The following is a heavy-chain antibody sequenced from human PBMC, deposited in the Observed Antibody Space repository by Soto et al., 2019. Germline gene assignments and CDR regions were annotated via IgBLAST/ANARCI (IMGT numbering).Heavy chain of an antibody. D-gene: IGHD3-16*01. CDR3: AKHCLSLRNNNWFDP. CDR2: IFCLGSS. Sequence: NPSETLSLTCTVSGDSISSRDFYWGWVLQPPGKGLEWIGSIFCLGSSDYNPSLKSRVTMSVDTSKNQFSLRLRTVTAADTAFNFCAKHCLSLRNNNWFDPWGQGIMVTVSS. CDR1: GDSISSRDFY. J-gene: IGHJ5*02. V-gene: IGHV4-39*01.